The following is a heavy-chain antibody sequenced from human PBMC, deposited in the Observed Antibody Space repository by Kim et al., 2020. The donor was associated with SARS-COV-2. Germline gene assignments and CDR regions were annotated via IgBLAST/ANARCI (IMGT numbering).Heavy chain of an antibody. Sequence: SETLSLTCTVSGGSLNSNSYWGWIRQPPGKGLEWIGSVYYSSNTYYNPSLKSRVTIFVDSPKKQFSLKLTSVTAADTAVYYCASDYYETGSYSFDYWGRGTLVAVSS. CDR3: ASDYYETGSYSFDY. CDR2: VYYSSNT. CDR1: GGSLNSNSY. J-gene: IGHJ4*02. V-gene: IGHV4-39*01. D-gene: IGHD3-22*01.